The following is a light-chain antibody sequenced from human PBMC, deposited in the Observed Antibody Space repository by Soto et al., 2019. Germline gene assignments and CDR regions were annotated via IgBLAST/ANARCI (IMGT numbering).Light chain of an antibody. J-gene: IGKJ4*01. V-gene: IGKV3-20*01. CDR3: QQYGSSPLT. Sequence: EIVLTQSPGTLSLSPGERATLSRWASQSVSGNFLAWYQVKPGQAPRLVVYGASTRASGFPDRFSGSGSGTDFTLTISRLEPEDFAVYYCQQYGSSPLTFGGGTKVDIK. CDR2: GAS. CDR1: QSVSGNF.